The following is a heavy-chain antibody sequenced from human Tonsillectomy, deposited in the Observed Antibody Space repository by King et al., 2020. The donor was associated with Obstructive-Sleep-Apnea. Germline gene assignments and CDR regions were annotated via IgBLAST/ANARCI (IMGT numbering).Heavy chain of an antibody. Sequence: VQLVESGGNLVQPGGSLRLSCAASGFSFSTYAMNWVRQTPGKGLDWVSSIRGGGARTFYADAVKGRFTISRDNSKNTVFLQMNSLRADDTALYYCANGGRKGGFPYCDSWGQGTLVTVSS. CDR3: ANGGRKGGFPYCDS. D-gene: IGHD3-16*01. J-gene: IGHJ4*02. CDR1: GFSFSTYA. CDR2: IRGGGART. V-gene: IGHV3-23*04.